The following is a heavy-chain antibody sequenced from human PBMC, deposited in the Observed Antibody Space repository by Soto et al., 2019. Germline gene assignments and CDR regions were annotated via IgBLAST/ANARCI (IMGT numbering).Heavy chain of an antibody. CDR2: INHSGST. Sequence: SETLSLTCAVYGGSFSGYYWSWIRQPPGKGLEWIGEINHSGSTNYNPSLKSRVTISVDTSKNQFSLKLSSVTAADTVVYYCARGVAGTKDWFDPWGQGTLVTVSS. J-gene: IGHJ5*02. CDR1: GGSFSGYY. CDR3: ARGVAGTKDWFDP. D-gene: IGHD6-19*01. V-gene: IGHV4-34*01.